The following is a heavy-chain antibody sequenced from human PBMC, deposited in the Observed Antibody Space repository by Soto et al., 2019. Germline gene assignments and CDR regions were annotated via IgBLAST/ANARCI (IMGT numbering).Heavy chain of an antibody. CDR2: INPNSGGT. CDR1: GYTFTGYY. CDR3: AAMYYDFWSGYQDYYFDY. D-gene: IGHD3-3*01. V-gene: IGHV1-2*04. Sequence: ASVKVSFTASGYTFTGYYMHWVRQAPGQGLEWMGWINPNSGGTNYAQKFQGWVTMTRDTSISTAYMELSRLRSDDTAVYYCAAMYYDFWSGYQDYYFDYWGQGTLVTVSS. J-gene: IGHJ4*02.